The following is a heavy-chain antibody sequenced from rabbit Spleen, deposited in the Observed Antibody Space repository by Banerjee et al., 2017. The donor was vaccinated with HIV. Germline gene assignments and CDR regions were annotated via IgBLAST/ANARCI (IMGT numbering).Heavy chain of an antibody. D-gene: IGHD6-1*01. CDR1: GFTISGYW. CDR2: IYPITETT. J-gene: IGHJ4*01. CDR3: AREVLYAAYAGFGDATIYYFDL. Sequence: QLVESGGGLVQPGGSLTLSCKAFGFTISGYWMNWVRQAPGKGLEWIGIIYPITETTYYANWVNGRFTISSDNAQNTVDLQMNSLTAADTATYFCAREVLYAAYAGFGDATIYYFDLWGQGTLVTVS. V-gene: IGHV1S7*01.